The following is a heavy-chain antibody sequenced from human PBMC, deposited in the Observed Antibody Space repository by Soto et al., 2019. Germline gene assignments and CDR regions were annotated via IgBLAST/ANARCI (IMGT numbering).Heavy chain of an antibody. Sequence: GESLKISCAASGFTFSSYAMSWVRQAPGKGLEWVSAISGSGGSTYYADSVKGRFTISRDNSKNTLYLQMNSLRAEDTAVYYCAKDGEVTMIVVHPPDYWGQGTLVTVSS. CDR1: GFTFSSYA. J-gene: IGHJ4*02. CDR3: AKDGEVTMIVVHPPDY. D-gene: IGHD3-22*01. V-gene: IGHV3-23*01. CDR2: ISGSGGST.